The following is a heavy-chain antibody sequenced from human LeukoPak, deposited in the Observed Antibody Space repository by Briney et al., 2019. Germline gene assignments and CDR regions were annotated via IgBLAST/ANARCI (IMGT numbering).Heavy chain of an antibody. V-gene: IGHV4-30-4*01. CDR1: GGSISSGDYY. CDR3: ARVNRYYYYYGMDV. CDR2: IYYSGST. D-gene: IGHD1-14*01. Sequence: SQTLSLTCTVSGGSISSGDYYWSWILQPPGKGLEWIGYIYYSGSTYYNPSLKSRVTISVDTSKNQFSLKLNSVTAADTAVYYCARVNRYYYYYGMDVWGQGTTVTVSS. J-gene: IGHJ6*02.